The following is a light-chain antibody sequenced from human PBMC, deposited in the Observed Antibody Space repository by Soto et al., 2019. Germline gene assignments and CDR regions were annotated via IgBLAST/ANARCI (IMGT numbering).Light chain of an antibody. CDR1: QTISTW. CDR3: QQYNSHSYT. CDR2: GAS. V-gene: IGKV1-5*01. Sequence: MAQSPSTLSASVGDRVTVTCRASQTISTWLAWYQQKPGKAPKLLIYGASTLETGVPSRFSGSGSGTEFTLTISSLQPDDFATYYCQQYNSHSYTFGQGTKVDSK. J-gene: IGKJ2*01.